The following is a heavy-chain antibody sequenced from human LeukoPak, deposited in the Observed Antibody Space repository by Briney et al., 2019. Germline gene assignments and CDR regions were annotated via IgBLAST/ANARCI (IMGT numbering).Heavy chain of an antibody. Sequence: GGSLRLSCAASGFTFSSYGMNWVRQAPGKGLEWVSSISSSSSYIYYADSVKGRFTISRDNAKNSLYLQMNSLRAEDTAVYYCARDEDASVVVVAATPFDYWGQGTLVTVSS. J-gene: IGHJ4*02. D-gene: IGHD2-15*01. CDR2: ISSSSSYI. V-gene: IGHV3-21*01. CDR1: GFTFSSYG. CDR3: ARDEDASVVVVAATPFDY.